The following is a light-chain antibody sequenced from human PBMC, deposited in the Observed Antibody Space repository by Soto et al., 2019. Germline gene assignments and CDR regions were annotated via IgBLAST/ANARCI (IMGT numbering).Light chain of an antibody. V-gene: IGKV1-5*01. CDR1: QSISTR. Sequence: DIQMTQSPSPLSASVGDRVTITCRASQSISTRLAWYQQKPGKAPKLLIYDASSLESGVPSRFSGSASGTEFTLTISSLQPDDFATYYCQQYNSYSFGQGTKVDIK. J-gene: IGKJ1*01. CDR3: QQYNSYS. CDR2: DAS.